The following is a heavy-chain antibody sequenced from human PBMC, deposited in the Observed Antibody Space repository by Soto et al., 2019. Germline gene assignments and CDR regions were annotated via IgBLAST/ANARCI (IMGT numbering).Heavy chain of an antibody. V-gene: IGHV4-4*07. CDR2: VYTTGSS. D-gene: IGHD6-13*01. J-gene: IGHJ3*01. CDR1: GGSISDSF. Sequence: SETLSLTCTVSGGSISDSFWSWIRQPAGRGLEYIGRVYTTGSSNYNPSPRSRLTMAVDTSKNQFSLRLSSVTAADTAVYYCARDRAAGPFDLWGQGTMVTVS. CDR3: ARDRAAGPFDL.